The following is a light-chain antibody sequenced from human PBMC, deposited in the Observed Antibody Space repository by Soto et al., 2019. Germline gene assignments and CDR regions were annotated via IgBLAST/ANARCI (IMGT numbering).Light chain of an antibody. CDR3: QQRSNWPRT. V-gene: IGKV3-11*01. CDR1: QSVGSN. J-gene: IGKJ1*01. CDR2: DAS. Sequence: EIVMTQSSATLSVPSGERATLSCRASQSVGSNLAWYQQKPDQAPRLLIYDASNRATGMPARFSGSGSGTDFTLTISSLEPEDLAVYYCQQRSNWPRTFGQGTKVDI.